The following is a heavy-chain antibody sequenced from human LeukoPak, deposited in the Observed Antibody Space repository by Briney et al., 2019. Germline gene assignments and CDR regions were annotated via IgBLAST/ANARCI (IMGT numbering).Heavy chain of an antibody. CDR2: IWHDGSNK. CDR3: ARDGTYYYDSSGYYGAFDI. J-gene: IGHJ3*02. CDR1: GFTFSSYG. D-gene: IGHD3-22*01. V-gene: IGHV3-33*08. Sequence: GGSLRLSCAASGFTFSSYGMHWVRQAPGKGLEWVAVIWHDGSNKYYADSVKGRFTISRDNDKNTLYLQMNSLRAEDTAVYYCARDGTYYYDSSGYYGAFDIWGQGTMVTVSS.